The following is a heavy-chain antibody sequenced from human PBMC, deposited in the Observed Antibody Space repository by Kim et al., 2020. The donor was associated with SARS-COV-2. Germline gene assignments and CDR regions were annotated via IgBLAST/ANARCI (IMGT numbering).Heavy chain of an antibody. CDR2: ISYDGSNK. D-gene: IGHD6-13*01. J-gene: IGHJ5*02. CDR3: ARGRGVGSSWSNWFDP. V-gene: IGHV3-30*04. Sequence: GGSLRLSCAASGFTFSSYAMHWVRQAPGKGLEWVAVISYDGSNKYYADSVKGRFTISRDNSKNTLYLQMNSLRAEDTAVYYCARGRGVGSSWSNWFDPWG. CDR1: GFTFSSYA.